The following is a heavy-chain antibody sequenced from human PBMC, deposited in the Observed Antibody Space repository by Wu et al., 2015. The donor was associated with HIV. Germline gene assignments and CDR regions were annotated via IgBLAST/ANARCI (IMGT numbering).Heavy chain of an antibody. J-gene: IGHJ4*02. CDR2: INPNSGGT. CDR1: GYTFNSYY. CDR3: ARVKCCGGWGIDY. D-gene: IGHD1-26*01. Sequence: QVQLVQSGAEVKRPGASLKVSCKTSGYTFNSYYIHWVRQAPGQGLEWMGWINPNSGGTHYAQKFQDRVTMTRDTSISTAYMELSRLTSDDTAVYYCARVKCCGGWGIDYWGQGTLVTVSS. V-gene: IGHV1-2*02.